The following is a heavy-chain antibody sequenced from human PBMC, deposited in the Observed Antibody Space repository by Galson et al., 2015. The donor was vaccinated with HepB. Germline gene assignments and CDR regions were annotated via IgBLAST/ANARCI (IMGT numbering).Heavy chain of an antibody. Sequence: SLRLSCAASGFTFSSCAMSWVRQAPGKGLEWVSAISGSGGGIYDADSVKGRFTISRDNSKDTLYLQVNSLRAEDTAVYYCAKVAGYYYYYSMDVWGKGTTVTVSS. CDR3: AKVAGYYYYYSMDV. D-gene: IGHD6-13*01. V-gene: IGHV3-23*01. J-gene: IGHJ6*03. CDR1: GFTFSSCA. CDR2: ISGSGGGI.